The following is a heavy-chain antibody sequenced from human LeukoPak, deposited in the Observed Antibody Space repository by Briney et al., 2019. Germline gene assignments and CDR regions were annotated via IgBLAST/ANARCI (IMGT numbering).Heavy chain of an antibody. CDR3: ARGYCSSTSCYIVFVPDAFDI. J-gene: IGHJ3*02. Sequence: PSETLSLTCAVSGGSISSGGYSWSWIRQPPGKGLEWIGEINHSGSTNYNPSLKSRVTISVDTSKNQFSLKLSSVTAADTAVYYCARGYCSSTSCYIVFVPDAFDIWGQGTMVTVSS. D-gene: IGHD2-2*02. CDR1: GGSISSGGYS. V-gene: IGHV4-30-2*01. CDR2: INHSGST.